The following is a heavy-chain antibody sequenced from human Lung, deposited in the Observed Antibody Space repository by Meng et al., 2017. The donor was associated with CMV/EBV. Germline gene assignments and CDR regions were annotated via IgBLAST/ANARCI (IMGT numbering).Heavy chain of an antibody. CDR2: IQGSDI. Sequence: GESLKISCAASGFTFSNYWMHWVRQAPGKGLVWVSRIQGSDIDYADSVQGRFSISRDNAKNTMYLQINSLRVEDTDVSYCARASPDSRSYFDYWGQGALVXVSS. CDR1: GFTFSNYW. V-gene: IGHV3-74*01. J-gene: IGHJ4*02. CDR3: ARASPDSRSYFDY. D-gene: IGHD6-6*01.